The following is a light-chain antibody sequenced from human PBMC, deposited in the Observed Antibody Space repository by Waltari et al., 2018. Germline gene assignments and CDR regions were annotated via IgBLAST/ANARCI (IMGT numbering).Light chain of an antibody. CDR3: QQRLGT. CDR2: DAS. J-gene: IGKJ3*01. CDR1: QSVSSY. V-gene: IGKV3-11*01. Sequence: EIVLTQSPATLSLSPGERATLSCRASQSVSSYLAGYQQKRGQPPRLLIYDASNRATDIPARFSGSGSGTDFTLTISSLEPEDFAVYDCQQRLGTFGPGTKVEI.